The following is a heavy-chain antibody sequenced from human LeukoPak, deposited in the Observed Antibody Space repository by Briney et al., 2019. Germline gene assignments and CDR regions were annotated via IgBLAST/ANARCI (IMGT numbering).Heavy chain of an antibody. CDR3: ARAKQQLVFDAFDI. CDR1: GGSISRHY. Sequence: PSETLSLTCTVSGGSISRHYWNWIRQAPGKGLEWIGNIYYNGNTNYNSSLKSRVTISVDGSQNQFSLSLRSVTAADTAVYYCARAKQQLVFDAFDIWGQGTMATVSS. J-gene: IGHJ3*02. V-gene: IGHV4-59*11. D-gene: IGHD6-13*01. CDR2: IYYNGNT.